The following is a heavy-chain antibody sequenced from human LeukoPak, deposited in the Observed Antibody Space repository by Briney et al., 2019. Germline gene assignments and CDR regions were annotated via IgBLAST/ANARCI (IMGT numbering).Heavy chain of an antibody. CDR1: GFTFSNAW. CDR2: IKSKTDGGTT. V-gene: IGHV3-15*07. D-gene: IGHD4-17*01. J-gene: IGHJ4*02. Sequence: TGESLRLSCAASGFTFSNAWMNWVRQAPGKGLEWVGRIKSKTDGGTTDYAAPVKGRFTISRDDSKNTLYLQMNSLKTEDTAVYYCTTEQDGDYFDYWGQGTLVTVSS. CDR3: TTEQDGDYFDY.